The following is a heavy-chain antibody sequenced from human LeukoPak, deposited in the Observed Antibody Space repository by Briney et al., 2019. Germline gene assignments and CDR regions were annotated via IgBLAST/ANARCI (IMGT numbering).Heavy chain of an antibody. V-gene: IGHV3-21*01. J-gene: IGHJ4*02. CDR1: GFTFSSYS. D-gene: IGHD3-9*01. CDR3: ATTYDILPAVFDY. CDR2: ISSSSSYI. Sequence: GGSLRLSCAASGFTFSSYSMNWVRQAPGKGLEWVSSISSSSSYIYYADSVKGRFTISRDNAKNSLYLQMNSLRAEDTAFYYCATTYDILPAVFDYWGQGTLVTVSS.